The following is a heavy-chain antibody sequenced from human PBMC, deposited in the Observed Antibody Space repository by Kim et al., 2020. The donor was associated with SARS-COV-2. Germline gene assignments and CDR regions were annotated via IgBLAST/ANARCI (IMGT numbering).Heavy chain of an antibody. J-gene: IGHJ6*02. Sequence: SVKGRITIPRDNSKNTLYLQMNSVRAEDTAVYYCARGADLAYYYYYGRDVWGQGTTVTVSS. CDR3: ARGADLAYYYYYGRDV. D-gene: IGHD3-3*02. V-gene: IGHV3-30*07.